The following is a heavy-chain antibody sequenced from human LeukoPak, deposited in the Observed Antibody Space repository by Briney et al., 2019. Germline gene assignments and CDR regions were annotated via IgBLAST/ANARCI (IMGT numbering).Heavy chain of an antibody. V-gene: IGHV3-48*04. CDR1: GFTFSSYS. Sequence: GGSLRLSCAASGFTFSSYSMNWVRQAPGKGLEWVSYISSSRRTMYYADSVKGRFTISRDNAKNSLYLQMNSLRAEDTAVYYCARGQAWFGDLRGGDVWGQGTTVTVSS. CDR2: ISSSRRTM. CDR3: ARGQAWFGDLRGGDV. J-gene: IGHJ6*02. D-gene: IGHD3-10*01.